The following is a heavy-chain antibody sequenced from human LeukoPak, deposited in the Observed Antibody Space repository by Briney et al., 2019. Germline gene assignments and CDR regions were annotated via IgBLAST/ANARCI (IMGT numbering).Heavy chain of an antibody. Sequence: GGSLRLSCTVSGFTVSSNSMSWVRQAPGRGLEWVSFIYSDNTHYSDSVKGRFTISRDNSKNTLYLQMNSLRAEDTAVYYCARPVDNDSYYFDYWGQGTLVTVSS. J-gene: IGHJ4*02. D-gene: IGHD3-22*01. CDR3: ARPVDNDSYYFDY. V-gene: IGHV3-53*01. CDR1: GFTVSSNS. CDR2: IYSDNT.